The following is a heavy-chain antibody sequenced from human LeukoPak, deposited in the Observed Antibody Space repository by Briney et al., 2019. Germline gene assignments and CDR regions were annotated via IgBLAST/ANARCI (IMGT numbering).Heavy chain of an antibody. V-gene: IGHV3-21*01. J-gene: IGHJ4*02. CDR2: ISTGTGYI. CDR1: GCTFSSYS. Sequence: PGGSLRLSCAASGCTFSSYSMSWVGQAPGKGLDLVSSISTGTGYIYYAYSVRGRFTISRDNAKNSLYLEMNSLRAEDTAVYYCVRVDFWGQGTLVTVSS. CDR3: VRVDF.